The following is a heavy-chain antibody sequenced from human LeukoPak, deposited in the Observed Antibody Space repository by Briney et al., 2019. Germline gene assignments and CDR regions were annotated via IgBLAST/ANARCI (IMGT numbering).Heavy chain of an antibody. CDR1: GFTFSSYG. CDR3: ARRYAAGGYGHAFDI. V-gene: IGHV3-33*01. Sequence: GGSLRLSCAASGFTFSSYGMHWVRQAPGKGLEWVAVIWCDGSNKYYADSVKGRFTISRDNSKNTLYLQMNSLRAEDTAVYYCARRYAAGGYGHAFDIWGQGTVVTVSS. J-gene: IGHJ3*02. D-gene: IGHD3-16*01. CDR2: IWCDGSNK.